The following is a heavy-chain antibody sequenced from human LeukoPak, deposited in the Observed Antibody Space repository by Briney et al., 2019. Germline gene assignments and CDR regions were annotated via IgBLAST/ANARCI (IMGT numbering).Heavy chain of an antibody. J-gene: IGHJ4*02. Sequence: GGSLRLSCAASGFTFSSYVMSWVRQAPGKGLEWVSGISDGGGTTNYADAVKGRFTISRDKSKNTLFLQMNSLRAEDTAVYYCAKSYGDYLGYFDSWGQGTLVTVSS. D-gene: IGHD4-17*01. CDR3: AKSYGDYLGYFDS. CDR1: GFTFSSYV. CDR2: ISDGGGTT. V-gene: IGHV3-23*01.